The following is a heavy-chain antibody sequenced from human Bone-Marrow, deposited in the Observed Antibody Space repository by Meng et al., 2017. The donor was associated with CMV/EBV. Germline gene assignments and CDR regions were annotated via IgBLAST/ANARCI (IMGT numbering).Heavy chain of an antibody. Sequence: GGSLRLSCAASGFTFSSYAMSWVRQAPGKGLEWVSVIYSGGSTYYADSVKGRFTISRDNSKNTLYLQMNSLRAEDTAVYYCARDQERFGYYGMDVWGQGTTVTVSS. CDR3: ARDQERFGYYGMDV. CDR2: IYSGGST. V-gene: IGHV3-66*02. CDR1: GFTFSSYA. J-gene: IGHJ6*02. D-gene: IGHD1-1*01.